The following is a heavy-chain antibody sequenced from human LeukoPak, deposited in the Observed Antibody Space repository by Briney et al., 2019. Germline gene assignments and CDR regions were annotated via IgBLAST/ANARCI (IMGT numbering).Heavy chain of an antibody. CDR2: INHSGTT. D-gene: IGHD3-10*01. Sequence: SETLSLTCAVYGGSFSGYYWSWIRQPPGKGLEWNGEINHSGTTNNNPSLKAQLTISVATSRNQFTLKLTSVTAANPAVHNLARVRKVRWNYYYYGMDVWGQGTTVTVSS. CDR3: ARVRKVRWNYYYYGMDV. V-gene: IGHV4-34*01. J-gene: IGHJ6*02. CDR1: GGSFSGYY.